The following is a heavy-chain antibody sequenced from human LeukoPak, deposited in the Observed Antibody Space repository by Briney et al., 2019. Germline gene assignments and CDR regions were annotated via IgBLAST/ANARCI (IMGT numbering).Heavy chain of an antibody. Sequence: GGSLRLSCAASGFTFSSYSMNWVRQAPGKGLEWVSSISSSSSYIYYADSVKGRFTISRDNAKNTLYLQMNSLRAEDTAVYYCARELWFGDLYGSFQHWGQGTLVTVSS. J-gene: IGHJ1*01. CDR3: ARELWFGDLYGSFQH. CDR1: GFTFSSYS. CDR2: ISSSSSYI. V-gene: IGHV3-21*01. D-gene: IGHD3-10*01.